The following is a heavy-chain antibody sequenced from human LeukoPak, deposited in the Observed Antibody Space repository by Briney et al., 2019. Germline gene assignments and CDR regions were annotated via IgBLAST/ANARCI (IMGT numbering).Heavy chain of an antibody. CDR1: GFIFSNYW. CDR2: ISSTGGNT. V-gene: IGHV3-23*01. Sequence: GGSLRLSCAASGFIFSNYWMSWVRQAPGKGLEWVSAISSTGGNTYHADSVKGRFTISRDNSKNTLYLQMNSLRVEDTAVYYCARRGESTNYGDYRFDSWGQGTLVIVSS. J-gene: IGHJ4*02. D-gene: IGHD4-17*01. CDR3: ARRGESTNYGDYRFDS.